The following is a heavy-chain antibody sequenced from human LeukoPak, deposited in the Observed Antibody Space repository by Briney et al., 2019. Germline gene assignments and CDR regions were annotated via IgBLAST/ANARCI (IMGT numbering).Heavy chain of an antibody. CDR1: GFTFSSYA. D-gene: IGHD3-16*02. CDR3: ARDPDDYVWGSYRLDY. Sequence: GGSLRLSCAASGFTFSSYAMHWVRQAPGKGQEWVAVISYDGSNKYYADSVKGRFTISRDNSKNTLYLQMNSLRAEDTAVYYCARDPDDYVWGSYRLDYWGQGTLVTVSS. CDR2: ISYDGSNK. J-gene: IGHJ4*02. V-gene: IGHV3-30-3*01.